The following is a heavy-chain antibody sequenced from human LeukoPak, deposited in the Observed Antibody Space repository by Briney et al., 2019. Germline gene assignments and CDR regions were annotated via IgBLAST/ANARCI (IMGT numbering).Heavy chain of an antibody. CDR1: SDSIYSSNYY. D-gene: IGHD2-21*02. CDR3: ARAAYCGGDCYLFDY. V-gene: IGHV4-39*01. CDR2: IYYSGST. J-gene: IGHJ4*02. Sequence: PSETLSLTCTVSSDSIYSSNYYWGWIRQPPGKGLEWIGSIYYSGSTYYNSSLKSRVTISVDTSKNQFSLKLSSLTAANTAVYYCARAAYCGGDCYLFDYWGQGTLVTVFS.